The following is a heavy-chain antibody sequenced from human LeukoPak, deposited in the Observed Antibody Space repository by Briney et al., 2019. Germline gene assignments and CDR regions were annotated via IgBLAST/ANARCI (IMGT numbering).Heavy chain of an antibody. CDR1: GFTFSSYC. CDR2: IKQDVNEK. CDR3: ARDRWDANAPLEY. V-gene: IGHV3-7*01. Sequence: GGSLRLSCAASGFTFSSYCMTWVRQAPGKGLEWVANIKQDVNEKYYVDSVKGRFTISRGNAKNSVYLQMNSLRAEDTAVYYCARDRWDANAPLEYWGQGTRVTVSS. D-gene: IGHD2-8*01. J-gene: IGHJ4*02.